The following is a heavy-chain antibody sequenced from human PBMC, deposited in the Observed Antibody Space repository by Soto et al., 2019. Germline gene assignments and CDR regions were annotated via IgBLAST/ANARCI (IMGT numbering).Heavy chain of an antibody. Sequence: ASETLSLTCSVSGDSINSYYWSWIRQPPGKGLEWIGYIYYSGSTSYNPSLKSRVTISIDRSKNQFSLKLSSVTAADTALYYCARGTLIEVFDHWGQGILVTVSS. J-gene: IGHJ4*02. CDR3: ARGTLIEVFDH. D-gene: IGHD2-21*01. V-gene: IGHV4-59*08. CDR1: GDSINSYY. CDR2: IYYSGST.